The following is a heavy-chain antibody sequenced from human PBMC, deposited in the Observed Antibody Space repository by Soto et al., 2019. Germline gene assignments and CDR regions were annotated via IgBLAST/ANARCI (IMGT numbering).Heavy chain of an antibody. CDR3: AKENLITMISYFDY. CDR1: GFTFSSYG. CDR2: ISYDGSNK. V-gene: IGHV3-30*18. D-gene: IGHD3-22*01. J-gene: IGHJ4*02. Sequence: GGSLRLSCAASGFTFSSYGMHWVRQAPGKGLEWVAVISYDGSNKYYADSVKGRFTISRDNSKNTLYLQMNSLRAEDTAVYYCAKENLITMISYFDYWGQGTLVTVSS.